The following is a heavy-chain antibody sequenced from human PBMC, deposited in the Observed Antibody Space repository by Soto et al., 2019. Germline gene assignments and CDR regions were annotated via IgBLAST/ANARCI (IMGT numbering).Heavy chain of an antibody. V-gene: IGHV3-30*18. Sequence: GGSLRLSCAASGFTFSSYGMHWVRQAPGKGLEWVAVISYDGSNKYYADSVKGRFTISRDNSKNTLYPQMNSLRAEDTAVYYCAKDHGIAAAGTFYFDYWGQGTLVTVSS. CDR3: AKDHGIAAAGTFYFDY. D-gene: IGHD6-13*01. CDR1: GFTFSSYG. CDR2: ISYDGSNK. J-gene: IGHJ4*02.